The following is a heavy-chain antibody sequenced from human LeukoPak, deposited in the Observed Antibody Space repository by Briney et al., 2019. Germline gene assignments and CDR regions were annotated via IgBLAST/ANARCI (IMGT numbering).Heavy chain of an antibody. CDR2: IKQDGSEK. CDR1: GFTFSSYW. J-gene: IGHJ4*02. V-gene: IGHV3-7*01. CDR3: ARVDGSGSYEDYFDY. Sequence: GGSLRLSCAASGFTFSSYWMSWVRQAPGKGLEWVANIKQDGSEKYYVDSVKGRFTISRDNAKNSLYLQMNSLRAEDTAVYYCARVDGSGSYEDYFDYWGQGTLVTVSS. D-gene: IGHD3-10*01.